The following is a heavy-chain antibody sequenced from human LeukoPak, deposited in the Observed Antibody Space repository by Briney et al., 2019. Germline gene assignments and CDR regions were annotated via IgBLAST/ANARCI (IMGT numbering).Heavy chain of an antibody. CDR2: INPNSGGT. CDR1: GGTFSSYA. Sequence: GASVKVSCKASGGTFSSYAISWVRQAPGQGLEWMGWINPNSGGTNYAQKFQGRVTMTRDTSISTAYMELSRLRSDDTAVYYCARDVAAAVEYYYYGMDVWGQGTTVTVSS. D-gene: IGHD6-13*01. J-gene: IGHJ6*02. CDR3: ARDVAAAVEYYYYGMDV. V-gene: IGHV1-2*02.